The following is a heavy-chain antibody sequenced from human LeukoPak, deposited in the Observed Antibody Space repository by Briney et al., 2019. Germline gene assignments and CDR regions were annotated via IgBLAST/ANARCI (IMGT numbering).Heavy chain of an antibody. CDR3: ARGDYYDSTGYYLY. D-gene: IGHD3-22*01. J-gene: IGHJ4*02. Sequence: SETLSLTCIVSGGSISSYYWSWIRQPPGKGLEWIGYIYYRGSTNYNSSLKSRVTITLDTSKNQFSLKLSSVTAADTAVYYCARGDYYDSTGYYLYWGREPWSPSPQ. CDR2: IYYRGST. V-gene: IGHV4-59*08. CDR1: GGSISSYY.